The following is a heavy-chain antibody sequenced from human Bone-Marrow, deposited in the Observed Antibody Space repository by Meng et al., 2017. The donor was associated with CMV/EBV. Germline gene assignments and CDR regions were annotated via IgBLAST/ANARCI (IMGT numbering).Heavy chain of an antibody. J-gene: IGHJ4*02. V-gene: IGHV1-2*02. CDR2: INPNSGGT. CDR3: ARALSQLRFLEWLSPYYFDY. Sequence: ASVKVSCKASGYTFTGYYMHWVRQAPGQGLEWMGWINPNSGGTNYAQKFQGRVTMTRDTSISTAYMELSRPRSDDTAVYYCARALSQLRFLEWLSPYYFDYWGQGTLVTVSS. D-gene: IGHD3-3*01. CDR1: GYTFTGYY.